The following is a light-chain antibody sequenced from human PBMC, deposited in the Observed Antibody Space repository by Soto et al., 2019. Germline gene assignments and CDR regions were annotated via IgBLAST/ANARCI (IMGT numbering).Light chain of an antibody. CDR1: QGIRHY. J-gene: IGKJ4*01. CDR2: EAS. CDR3: QQSYSTPLT. Sequence: DIQMTQSPSSLSASVGDRVTITCRASQGIRHYLAWYQQKPGKVPKLLIYEASNLQSGVPSRFRGGGSGTEFTLTISSLQPEDFATYYCQQSYSTPLTFGGGTKVDIK. V-gene: IGKV1-27*01.